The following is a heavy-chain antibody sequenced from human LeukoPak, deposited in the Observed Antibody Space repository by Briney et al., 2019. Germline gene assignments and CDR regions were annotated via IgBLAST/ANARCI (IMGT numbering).Heavy chain of an antibody. V-gene: IGHV4-59*08. D-gene: IGHD3-10*01. J-gene: IGHJ3*01. CDR3: AGQGYYYTSGRTFDA. CDR1: GGSINSNY. Sequence: SETLSLTCTVSGGSINSNYWTCIRQPPGKGLEWIGHIYNNGGTNFNPSLKSRVTISLDTSKRQVSLKLSSVTAADTAVYYCAGQGYYYTSGRTFDAWGQGTMVAVSS. CDR2: IYNNGGT.